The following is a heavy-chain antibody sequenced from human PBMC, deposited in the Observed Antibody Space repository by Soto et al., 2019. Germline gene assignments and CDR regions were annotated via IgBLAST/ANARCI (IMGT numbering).Heavy chain of an antibody. V-gene: IGHV3-53*01. Sequence: VQLVESGGGLIQPGGSLRLSCAASGYAVSDSYMSWVRQAPERGLQWVSFTYGGGSTSYADSVKGRFTISRDKSKNTLYLQMNSLRVEDTAVYYCARDCRGGSCYPALGAWGQGTLVTVSS. J-gene: IGHJ5*02. CDR3: ARDCRGGSCYPALGA. D-gene: IGHD2-15*01. CDR1: GYAVSDSY. CDR2: TYGGGST.